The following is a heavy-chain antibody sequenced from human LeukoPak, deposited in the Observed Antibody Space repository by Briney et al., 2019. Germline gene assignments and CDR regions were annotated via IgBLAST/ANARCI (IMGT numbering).Heavy chain of an antibody. D-gene: IGHD6-19*01. CDR1: GLTFSNCA. V-gene: IGHV3-21*01. J-gene: IGHJ5*02. CDR3: ARDPRIAVAGNPWFDP. Sequence: GSLRLSCVASGLTFSNCAMTWVRQAPGKGLEWVSSISSSSSYIYYADSVKGRFTISRDNAKNSLYLQMDSLRAEDTAVYYCARDPRIAVAGNPWFDPWGQGTLVTVSS. CDR2: ISSSSSYI.